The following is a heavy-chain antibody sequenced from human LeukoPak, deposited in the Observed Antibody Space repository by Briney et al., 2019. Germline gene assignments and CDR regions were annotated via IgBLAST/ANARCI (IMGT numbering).Heavy chain of an antibody. CDR3: ARVTNYYDSSGYYLGYYGMDV. CDR1: GDSMRSYF. V-gene: IGHV4-59*08. Sequence: SETLSLTCTVSGDSMRSYFWSWIRQPPGKGLEWIGYIYYSGAINYNPFLKSRVTISVDASKNQFSLKLSSVTAADTAVYYCARVTNYYDSSGYYLGYYGMDVWGQGTTVTVSS. D-gene: IGHD3-22*01. J-gene: IGHJ6*02. CDR2: IYYSGAI.